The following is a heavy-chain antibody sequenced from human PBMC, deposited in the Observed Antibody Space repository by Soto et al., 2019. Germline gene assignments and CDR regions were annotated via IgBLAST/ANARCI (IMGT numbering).Heavy chain of an antibody. CDR3: ARDHLELGWFDP. CDR1: GGTFSSYA. D-gene: IGHD1-26*01. V-gene: IGHV1-69*01. CDR2: IIPIFGTA. J-gene: IGHJ5*02. Sequence: QVQLVQSGAEVKKPGSSVKVSCKASGGTFSSYAISWVRQAPGQGLEWMGGIIPIFGTANYAQKFQGRVTINADESTSTAYMELSSLRYEDTAVYYCARDHLELGWFDPWGQGTLVTVSS.